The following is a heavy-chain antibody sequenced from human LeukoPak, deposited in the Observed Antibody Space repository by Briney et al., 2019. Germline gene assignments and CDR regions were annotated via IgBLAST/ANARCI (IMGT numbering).Heavy chain of an antibody. V-gene: IGHV1-18*01. D-gene: IGHD6-13*01. CDR3: ARGGPYSSTWYGDY. CDR1: GYTFTNYG. CDR2: ISAYNGNT. J-gene: IGHJ4*02. Sequence: ASVKVSCKASGYTFTNYGISWVQQAPGQGLEWMGWISAYNGNTNYAQKLQGRVTMTTDTSTSTAYMDLRSLKSDDTAVFYCARGGPYSSTWYGDYWGQGTLVTVSS.